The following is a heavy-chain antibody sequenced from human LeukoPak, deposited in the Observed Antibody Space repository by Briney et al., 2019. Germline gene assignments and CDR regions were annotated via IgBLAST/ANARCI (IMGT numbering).Heavy chain of an antibody. CDR3: ARAKVRGYMDV. J-gene: IGHJ6*03. CDR2: IYSGGST. D-gene: IGHD3-10*01. CDR1: GFTVSSNY. V-gene: IGHV3-53*01. Sequence: GGSLRLSYAASGFTVSSNYMSWDRQAPGKGLEWVSVIYSGGSTYYADSVKGRFTISRDNSKNTLYLQMNSLRAEDTAVYYCARAKVRGYMDVWGKGTTVTISS.